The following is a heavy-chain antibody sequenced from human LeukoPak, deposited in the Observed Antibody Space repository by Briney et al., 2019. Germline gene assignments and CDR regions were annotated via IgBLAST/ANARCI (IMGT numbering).Heavy chain of an antibody. D-gene: IGHD3-9*01. V-gene: IGHV3-33*01. CDR3: ARDRLYYDILTGMGY. Sequence: PGRSLRLSCAASGFTFSSYGMHWVRQAPGKGLERVAVIWYDGSNKYYADSVKGRFTISRDNSKNTLYLQMNSLRAEDTAVYYCARDRLYYDILTGMGYWGQGTLVTVSS. CDR1: GFTFSSYG. CDR2: IWYDGSNK. J-gene: IGHJ4*02.